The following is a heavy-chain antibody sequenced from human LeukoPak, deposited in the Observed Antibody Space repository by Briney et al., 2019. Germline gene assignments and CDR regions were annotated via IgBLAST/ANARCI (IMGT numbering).Heavy chain of an antibody. V-gene: IGHV1-2*02. CDR1: GYTFTGYY. CDR3: AREYYYDSSGYRS. J-gene: IGHJ4*02. Sequence: ASVKVSCKASGYTFTGYYMHWVRQAPGQGLEWMGWINPNSGGTTYAQKFQGRVTMTRDTSISTAYMELSRLRSDDTAVYYCAREYYYDSSGYRSWGQGTLVTVSS. CDR2: INPNSGGT. D-gene: IGHD3-22*01.